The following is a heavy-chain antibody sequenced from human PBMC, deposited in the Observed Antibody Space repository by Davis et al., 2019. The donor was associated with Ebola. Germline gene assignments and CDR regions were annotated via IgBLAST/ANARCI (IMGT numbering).Heavy chain of an antibody. J-gene: IGHJ3*02. CDR3: ARGYGYNDAFNI. CDR2: ISSSGSTI. D-gene: IGHD5-24*01. V-gene: IGHV3-11*01. Sequence: GESLKISCAASGFTFSDYYMSWIRQAPGKGLEWVSYISSSGSTIYYADSVKGRFTISRDNAKNSLYLQMNSLRSDDTAVYYCARGYGYNDAFNIWGQGTMITVSS. CDR1: GFTFSDYY.